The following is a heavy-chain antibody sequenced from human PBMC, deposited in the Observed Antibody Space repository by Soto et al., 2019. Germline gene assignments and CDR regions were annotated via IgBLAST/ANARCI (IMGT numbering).Heavy chain of an antibody. D-gene: IGHD2-2*01. V-gene: IGHV3-73*01. CDR1: GFRFSGSA. CDR2: IRSKANNYAT. CDR3: TRIRVEVPGRPHYYYYGMDV. Sequence: GGSLRLSCAGSGFRFSGSALHWVRQASRKGLEWVGRIRSKANNYATAYAASVKGRFTISRDDSKNTAYLQMNSLKIEDTAVYYCTRIRVEVPGRPHYYYYGMDVWGQGTTVTVSS. J-gene: IGHJ6*02.